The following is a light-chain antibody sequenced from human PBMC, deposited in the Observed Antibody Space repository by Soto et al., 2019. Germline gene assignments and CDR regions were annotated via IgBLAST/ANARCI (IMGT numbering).Light chain of an antibody. Sequence: DIQLTKSPSFLSAYVGDRVTITWRASHGSSSYLAWYQQNPGKAPKLLIYAASTLQSGVPSRFSGSGSGAEFTLSISSLQPEDFATYYCQQLNSYPRGAFPFGPGTKVAIK. J-gene: IGKJ3*01. CDR2: AAS. CDR3: QQLNSYPRGAFP. V-gene: IGKV1-9*01. CDR1: HGSSSY.